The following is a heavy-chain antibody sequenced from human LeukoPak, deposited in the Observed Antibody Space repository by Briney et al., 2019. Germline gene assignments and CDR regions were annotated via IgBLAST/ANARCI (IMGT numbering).Heavy chain of an antibody. J-gene: IGHJ4*02. Sequence: GGSLRLSCAASGFTFSSYGMHWVRQAPSKGLEWVAVIWYDGSKELYADSVKGRFTISRDDSKNTLYLQMNSLRAEDTAVYYCAREASGYYRDFWGQGTLVTVSS. CDR1: GFTFSSYG. V-gene: IGHV3-33*01. D-gene: IGHD3-3*01. CDR3: AREASGYYRDF. CDR2: IWYDGSKE.